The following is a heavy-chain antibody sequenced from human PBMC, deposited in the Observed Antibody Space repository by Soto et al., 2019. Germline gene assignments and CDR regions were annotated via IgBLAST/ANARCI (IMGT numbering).Heavy chain of an antibody. D-gene: IGHD3-10*01. CDR3: VPSRITLVRGRIINNPCNWFDP. CDR2: ISRASDYI. Sequence: VQLVESGGGLVKPGGSLRLSCTASGFTFTNYGMTWVRQAPGKGLEWVSSISRASDYIYYADSVNGRFTISRDNAKNSLYLQMNSLRPEDTAEYVCVPSRITLVRGRIINNPCNWFDPWGQGTLVTVSS. V-gene: IGHV3-21*01. CDR1: GFTFTNYG. J-gene: IGHJ5*02.